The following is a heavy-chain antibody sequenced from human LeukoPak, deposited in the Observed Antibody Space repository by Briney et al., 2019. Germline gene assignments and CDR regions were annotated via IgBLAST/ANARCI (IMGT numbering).Heavy chain of an antibody. D-gene: IGHD1-26*01. CDR1: GFTFSDYW. Sequence: TGGSLRLSCAPSGFTFSDYWMTWVRQVPGKGLEWVANINRGGNEVHYVDSVKGRFTIARDNAKNSLYLQLDSLRVEDTAVYYCARVGTWELQRVFDYWGQGTLVTVSS. CDR2: INRGGNEV. V-gene: IGHV3-7*01. CDR3: ARVGTWELQRVFDY. J-gene: IGHJ4*02.